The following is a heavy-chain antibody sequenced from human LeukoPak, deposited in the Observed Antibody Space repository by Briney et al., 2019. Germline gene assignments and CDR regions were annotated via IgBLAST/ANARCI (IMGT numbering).Heavy chain of an antibody. V-gene: IGHV4-59*01. CDR3: ARVAYCGGDCPSALWYFDI. J-gene: IGHJ2*01. D-gene: IGHD2-21*02. Sequence: SETLSPTCTVSGGSLISDCRCCRRQPPGKGLEWIGYIYYSGSTNYNPSLKSRVTISVDTSNNQFSLKLSSVTAADTAVYYCARVAYCGGDCPSALWYFDIWGRGTPVTVSS. CDR2: IYYSGST. CDR1: GGSLISDC.